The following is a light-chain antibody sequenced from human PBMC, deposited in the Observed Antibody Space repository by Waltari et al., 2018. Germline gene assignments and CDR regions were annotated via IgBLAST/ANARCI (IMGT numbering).Light chain of an antibody. CDR3: SSYTSSSTLKV. CDR2: EVS. V-gene: IGLV2-14*01. CDR1: SSDVGGYNY. J-gene: IGLJ1*01. Sequence: QSALTQPASVSGSPGQSITISCTGTSSDVGGYNYVSWYQQHPGKAPKLMIYEVSNRPSGVSNRFSGSKSGNTASRTISGLQAEDEADYYCSSYTSSSTLKVFGTGTKVTVL.